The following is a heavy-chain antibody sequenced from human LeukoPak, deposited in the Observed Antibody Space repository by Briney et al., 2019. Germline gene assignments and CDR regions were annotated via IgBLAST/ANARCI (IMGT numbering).Heavy chain of an antibody. CDR3: ANFKGKDGIKDHFDY. V-gene: IGHV3-53*01. CDR2: MYSGGSA. D-gene: IGHD5-24*01. J-gene: IGHJ4*02. Sequence: GGSLRLSCAASGFTVNSKYMSWVRQAPGKGLEWLSVMYSGGSAYYADSVRGRFTISRDNSKNTVSLQMSSLRVEDTAVYYCANFKGKDGIKDHFDYWGQGTLVTVSS. CDR1: GFTVNSKY.